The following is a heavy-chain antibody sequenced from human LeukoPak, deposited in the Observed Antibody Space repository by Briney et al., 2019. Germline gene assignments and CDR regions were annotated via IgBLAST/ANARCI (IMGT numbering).Heavy chain of an antibody. CDR2: IYHSGST. J-gene: IGHJ4*02. V-gene: IGHV4-38-2*02. CDR3: ASRIAANDY. D-gene: IGHD6-13*01. Sequence: PSETLSLTCTVSGYSISSGYYWGWIRQPPGKGLEWIGSIYHSGSTYYNPSLKSRVTISVDTSKNQFSLKLSSVTAADTAVYYCASRIAANDYWGQGTLVTVSS. CDR1: GYSISSGYY.